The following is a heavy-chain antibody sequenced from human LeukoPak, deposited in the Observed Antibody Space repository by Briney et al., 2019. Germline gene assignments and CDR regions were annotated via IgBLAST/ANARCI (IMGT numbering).Heavy chain of an antibody. D-gene: IGHD3-10*01. CDR2: IIPIFGTA. CDR1: GGTFSSYA. J-gene: IGHJ4*02. V-gene: IGHV1-69*05. CDR3: ASYYGSGRGYYFDY. Sequence: SVKVSCKASGGTFSSYAISWVQQAPGQGLEWMGGIIPIFGTANYAQKFQGRVTITTDESTSTAYMELSSLRSEDTAVYYCASYYGSGRGYYFDYWGQGTLVTVSS.